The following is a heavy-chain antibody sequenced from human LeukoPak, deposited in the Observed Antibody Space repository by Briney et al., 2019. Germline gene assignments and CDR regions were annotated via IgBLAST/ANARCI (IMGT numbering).Heavy chain of an antibody. J-gene: IGHJ6*02. Sequence: SVKVSCKASGGTFSSQAISWVRQAPGQGLEWMGGIIPIFGTANYAQKFQGRVTIIADESTSTAYMELSSLRSEDTAVYYCARDSCSGGSCYSYYYYGMDVWGQGTTVTVSS. D-gene: IGHD2-15*01. V-gene: IGHV1-69*01. CDR2: IIPIFGTA. CDR1: GGTFSSQA. CDR3: ARDSCSGGSCYSYYYYGMDV.